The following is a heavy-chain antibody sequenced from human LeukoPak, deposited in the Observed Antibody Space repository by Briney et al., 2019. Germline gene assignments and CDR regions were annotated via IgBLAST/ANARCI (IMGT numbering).Heavy chain of an antibody. CDR1: GFTFDDYG. Sequence: GGSLRLSCAASGFTFDDYGMSWVRQAPGKGLEWVSGINWNGGSTGYADSVKGRFTISRDNAKNSLYLQMNSLRAEDTALYYCARESSSGWYGEYYFDYWDQGTLVTVSS. V-gene: IGHV3-20*04. J-gene: IGHJ4*02. D-gene: IGHD6-19*01. CDR3: ARESSSGWYGEYYFDY. CDR2: INWNGGST.